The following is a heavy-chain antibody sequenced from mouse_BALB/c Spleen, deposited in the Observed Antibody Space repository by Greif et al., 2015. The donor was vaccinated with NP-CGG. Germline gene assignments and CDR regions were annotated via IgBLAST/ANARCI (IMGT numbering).Heavy chain of an antibody. V-gene: IGHV1S29*02. Sequence: VQLQQSGPELVKPGASVKISCKASGYTFTDYNMHWVKQSHGKSLEWIGYIYPYNGGTGYNQKFKSKATLTVDNSSSTAYMELRSLTSEDSAVYYCARGRELDPFAYWGQGTLVTVSA. J-gene: IGHJ3*01. CDR1: GYTFTDYN. CDR3: ARGRELDPFAY. CDR2: IYPYNGGT.